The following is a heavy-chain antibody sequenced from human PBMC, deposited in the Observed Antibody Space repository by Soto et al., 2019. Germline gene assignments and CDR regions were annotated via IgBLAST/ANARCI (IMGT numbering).Heavy chain of an antibody. CDR2: IYYSGST. CDR1: GGSISSYY. J-gene: IGHJ6*02. CDR3: ARVISRANYYYYGMDV. Sequence: SETLSLTCTVSGGSISSYYWSWIRQPPGKGLEWIGYIYYSGSTNYNPSLKSRVTISVDTSKNQFSLKLSSVTAADTAVYYCARVISRANYYYYGMDVWGPGTTAPVSS. V-gene: IGHV4-59*01.